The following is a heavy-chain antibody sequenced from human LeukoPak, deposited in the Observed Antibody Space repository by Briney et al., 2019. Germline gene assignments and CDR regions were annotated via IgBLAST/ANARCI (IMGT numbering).Heavy chain of an antibody. D-gene: IGHD2/OR15-2a*01. CDR1: GYTFTGYY. Sequence: ASVKVSCKASGYTFTGYYMHWVRQAPGQGLEWMGWINPNNGGTKYSQKFQGRVTMTRNTSINTAYMELSRLRSDDTAVYYCARPVFLRTDAFDIWGQGTMVTVSS. V-gene: IGHV1-2*02. J-gene: IGHJ3*02. CDR2: INPNNGGT. CDR3: ARPVFLRTDAFDI.